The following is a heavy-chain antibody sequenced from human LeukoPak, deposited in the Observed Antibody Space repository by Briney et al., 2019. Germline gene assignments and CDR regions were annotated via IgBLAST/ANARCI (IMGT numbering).Heavy chain of an antibody. CDR2: IYYSGST. V-gene: IGHV4-59*08. Sequence: SETLSLTCTVSGGSISSYYWSWIRQPPGKGLEWIGYIYYSGSTNYNPSLKSRVTISVDTSKNQFSLKLSSVTAADTAVYYCAREYSSSWYFGYWGQGNLVTVSS. CDR1: GGSISSYY. CDR3: AREYSSSWYFGY. J-gene: IGHJ4*02. D-gene: IGHD6-13*01.